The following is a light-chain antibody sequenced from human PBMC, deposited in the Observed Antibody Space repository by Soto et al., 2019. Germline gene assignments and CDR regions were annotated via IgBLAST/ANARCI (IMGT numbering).Light chain of an antibody. CDR1: SSNIGNNY. V-gene: IGLV1-51*01. J-gene: IGLJ2*01. CDR3: ATWDRSLSVGV. Sequence: QSVLTQPPSVSAAPGQKVTISCSGSSSNIGNNYVFWYQQLPGTAPKLLIYDNDKRPSGIPDRFSGSKSGTSATLGITGLQTGDEADYHCATWDRSLSVGVFGGGTKLTVL. CDR2: DND.